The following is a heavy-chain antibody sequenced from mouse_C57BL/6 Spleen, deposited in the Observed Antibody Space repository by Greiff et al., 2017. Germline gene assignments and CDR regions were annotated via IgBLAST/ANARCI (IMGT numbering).Heavy chain of an antibody. CDR1: GFNIKDYY. Sequence: VQLQQSGAELVRPGASVKLSCTASGFNIKDYYMHWVKQRPEQGLEWIGRIDPEDGDTEYAPKFQGKATMTADTSSNTAYLQLSSLTSEDTAVYYCTTGLFSGGWYFDVWGTGTTVTVSS. D-gene: IGHD6-2*01. J-gene: IGHJ1*03. V-gene: IGHV14-1*01. CDR2: IDPEDGDT. CDR3: TTGLFSGGWYFDV.